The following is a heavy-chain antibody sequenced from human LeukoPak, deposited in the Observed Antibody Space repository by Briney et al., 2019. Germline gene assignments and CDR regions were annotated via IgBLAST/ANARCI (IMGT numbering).Heavy chain of an antibody. CDR1: GYSISSGYY. D-gene: IGHD3/OR15-3a*01. CDR2: IYTSGST. Sequence: SETLSLTCTVSGYSISSGYYWGWIRQPPGKGLEWIGRIYTSGSTNYNPSLKSRVTISVDTSKNQFSLKLSSVTAADTAVYYCARSYWTGYHLLDFWGQGTLVTVSS. J-gene: IGHJ4*02. CDR3: ARSYWTGYHLLDF. V-gene: IGHV4-38-2*02.